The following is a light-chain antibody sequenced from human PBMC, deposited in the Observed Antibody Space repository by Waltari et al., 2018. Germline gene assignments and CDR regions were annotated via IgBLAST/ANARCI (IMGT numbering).Light chain of an antibody. CDR3: QQYNTYSWT. CDR1: QSINSW. V-gene: IGKV1-5*03. CDR2: KAS. Sequence: DIQMTQSPSTLSASVGDRITITCRASQSINSWLAWYQQKPGKAPKLLLYKASILESGVPSRFSGRESVTEFTLTISSLQPDDFATYDCQQYNTYSWTFGQGTKVEV. J-gene: IGKJ1*01.